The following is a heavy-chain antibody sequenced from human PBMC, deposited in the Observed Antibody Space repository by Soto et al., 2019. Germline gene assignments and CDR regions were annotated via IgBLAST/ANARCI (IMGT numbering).Heavy chain of an antibody. CDR1: GFTFSSYS. Sequence: EVQLVESGGGLVKPGGSLRLSCAASGFTFSSYSMNWVRQAPGKGLEWVSSISSSSSYIYYADSVKGRFTISRDNAKNSLYLQMNSLRAGDTAVYYCARARAVAGTYPFDYWGQGTLVTVSS. CDR2: ISSSSSYI. J-gene: IGHJ4*02. CDR3: ARARAVAGTYPFDY. V-gene: IGHV3-21*01. D-gene: IGHD6-19*01.